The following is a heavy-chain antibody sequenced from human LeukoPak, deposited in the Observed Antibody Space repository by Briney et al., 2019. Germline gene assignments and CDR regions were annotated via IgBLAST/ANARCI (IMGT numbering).Heavy chain of an antibody. CDR3: ARVGVWGSYRTRGGY. V-gene: IGHV4-34*01. D-gene: IGHD3-16*02. CDR2: INHSGST. J-gene: IGHJ4*02. Sequence: SETLSLTCAVYGGSFSGYYWSWIRQPPGKGLEWIGEINHSGSTNYNPSLKSRVTISVDTSKNQFSLELSSVTAADTAVYYCARVGVWGSYRTRGGYWGQGTLVTVSS. CDR1: GGSFSGYY.